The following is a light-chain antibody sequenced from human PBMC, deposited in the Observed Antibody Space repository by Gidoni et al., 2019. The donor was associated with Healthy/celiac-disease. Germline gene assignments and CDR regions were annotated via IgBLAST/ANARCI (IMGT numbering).Light chain of an antibody. J-gene: IGKJ5*01. V-gene: IGKV3-20*01. Sequence: EIVLTQSPGTLSLSPGERATPSCRASKSVSSSYLAWYQQKPGQAPRLLIYGASSRATGIPDRFSGSGSGTDFTLTISRLEPEDFAVYYCQQYGSSLITFGQGTRLEIK. CDR3: QQYGSSLIT. CDR1: KSVSSSY. CDR2: GAS.